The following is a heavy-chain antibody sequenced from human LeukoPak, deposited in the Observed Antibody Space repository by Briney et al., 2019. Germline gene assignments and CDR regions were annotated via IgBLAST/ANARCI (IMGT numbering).Heavy chain of an antibody. Sequence: PGGSLGLSCAASGFTFSSYSMNWVRQAPGKGLEWVSSISGSSSYIYYADSVKGRFTISRDNARNSLYLQMNSLRAEDTAVYYCARDPYSGTYGDTYYYYMDVWGKGTTVTISS. CDR3: ARDPYSGTYGDTYYYYMDV. J-gene: IGHJ6*03. V-gene: IGHV3-21*01. D-gene: IGHD1-26*01. CDR2: ISGSSSYI. CDR1: GFTFSSYS.